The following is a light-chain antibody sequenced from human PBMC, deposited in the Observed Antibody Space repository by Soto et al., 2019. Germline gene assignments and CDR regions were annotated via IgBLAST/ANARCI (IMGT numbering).Light chain of an antibody. V-gene: IGKV3-20*01. J-gene: IGKJ1*01. CDR3: QQYGSSPTWT. Sequence: EIVLTQSPGTLSLSPGERATLSCRARQSVSSSYLAWYQQKPGQAPRLLIFGASTRATGIPDRFSGSGSGTDFTLTINRLEPEDFAVYYCQQYGSSPTWTFGPGTKVDI. CDR2: GAS. CDR1: QSVSSSY.